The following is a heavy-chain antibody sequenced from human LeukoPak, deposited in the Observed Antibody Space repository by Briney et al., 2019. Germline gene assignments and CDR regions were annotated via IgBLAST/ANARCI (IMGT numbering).Heavy chain of an antibody. CDR3: ARATPGDAFDI. V-gene: IGHV3-74*01. Sequence: GGSLRLSCAASGFTFSSYWMHWVRQAPGKGLVWVSRINSDGSSTSYADSVKGRFTISRDNAKNTLYLQMNSLRAEDTAVYYCARATPGDAFDIWGQGTMVTVSS. CDR2: INSDGSST. J-gene: IGHJ3*02. D-gene: IGHD2-15*01. CDR1: GFTFSSYW.